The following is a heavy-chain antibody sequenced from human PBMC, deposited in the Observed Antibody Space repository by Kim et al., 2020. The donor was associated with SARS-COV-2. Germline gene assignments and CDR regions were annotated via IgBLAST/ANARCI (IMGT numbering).Heavy chain of an antibody. Sequence: SETLSLTCTVSGGSISSYYWSWIRQPPGKGLEWIGYIYYSGSTNYNPSLKSRVTISVDTSKNQFSLKLSSVTAADTAVYYCARAHKKVLRYAFDIWGQGTMVTVSS. V-gene: IGHV4-59*01. CDR3: ARAHKKVLRYAFDI. D-gene: IGHD3-3*01. J-gene: IGHJ3*02. CDR2: IYYSGST. CDR1: GGSISSYY.